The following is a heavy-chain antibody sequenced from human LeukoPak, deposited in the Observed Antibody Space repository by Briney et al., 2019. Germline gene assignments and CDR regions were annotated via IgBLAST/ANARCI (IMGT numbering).Heavy chain of an antibody. CDR1: GYTFTGYY. V-gene: IGHV1-2*02. J-gene: IGHJ4*02. Sequence: VASVKVSCKAPGYTFTGYYMHWVRQAPGQGLEWMGWINPNSGGTNYAQKFQGRVTMTRDTSISTAYMELSRLRSDDTAVYYCATTWGSSGYFPYWGQGTLVTVSS. CDR3: ATTWGSSGYFPY. D-gene: IGHD3-22*01. CDR2: INPNSGGT.